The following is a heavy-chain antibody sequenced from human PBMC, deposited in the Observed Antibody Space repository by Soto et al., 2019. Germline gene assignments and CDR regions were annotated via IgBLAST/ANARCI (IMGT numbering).Heavy chain of an antibody. CDR2: INAGNGNT. V-gene: IGHV1-3*01. Sequence: ASVKVSCKASGYTFTSYAMHWVRQAPGQRLEWMGWINAGNGNTKYSQKFQGRVTITRDTSASTAYMELSSLRSEDTAVYYCARDSDFWSGYYTPLNYFDYWGQGTLVTVSS. D-gene: IGHD3-3*01. CDR3: ARDSDFWSGYYTPLNYFDY. J-gene: IGHJ4*02. CDR1: GYTFTSYA.